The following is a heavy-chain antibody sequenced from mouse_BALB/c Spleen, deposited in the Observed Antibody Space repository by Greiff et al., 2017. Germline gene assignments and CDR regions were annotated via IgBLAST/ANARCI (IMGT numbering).Heavy chain of an antibody. CDR1: GFSLTSYG. Sequence: VQLVESGPGLVAPSQSLSITCTVSGFSLTSYGVHWVRQPPGKGLEWLGVIWAGGSTNYNSALKSRLSISKDNSKSQVFLKMNSLQTDDTAMYYCARRTYPDGGFAYWGQGTLVTVSA. CDR2: IWAGGST. D-gene: IGHD5-1*01. CDR3: ARRTYPDGGFAY. J-gene: IGHJ3*01. V-gene: IGHV2-9*02.